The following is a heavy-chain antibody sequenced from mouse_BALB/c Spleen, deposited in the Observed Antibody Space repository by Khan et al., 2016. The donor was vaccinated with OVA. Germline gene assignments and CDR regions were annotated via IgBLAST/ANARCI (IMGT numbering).Heavy chain of an antibody. CDR3: TRGDGNYVRYYCGY. V-gene: IGHV1S135*01. CDR1: GYSFTGYN. J-gene: IGHJ2*01. D-gene: IGHD2-1*01. Sequence: EVQLQESGPELEKPGASVKISCKASGYSFTGYNMNWVKQSHGKSLEWIGNIDPYYGGATYNQKFKGKATLTVDKSSSTAYMPLKSLTSADSAVYYSTRGDGNYVRYYCGYCGHGTTRTVAS. CDR2: IDPYYGGA.